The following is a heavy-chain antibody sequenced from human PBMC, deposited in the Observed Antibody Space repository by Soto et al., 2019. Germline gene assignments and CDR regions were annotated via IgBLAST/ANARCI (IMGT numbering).Heavy chain of an antibody. D-gene: IGHD5-18*01. V-gene: IGHV3-23*01. Sequence: GGSLRLSCAASGFTFTSYAMTWVRQAPGKGLEWLSTISGRGASTYDTDSVKGRFTISRDNSKNMLYLQLNSLRAEDTAVYYCAKAGRGHSYSYYNDCWGQGTMVTVS. J-gene: IGHJ4*02. CDR3: AKAGRGHSYSYYNDC. CDR1: GFTFTSYA. CDR2: ISGRGAST.